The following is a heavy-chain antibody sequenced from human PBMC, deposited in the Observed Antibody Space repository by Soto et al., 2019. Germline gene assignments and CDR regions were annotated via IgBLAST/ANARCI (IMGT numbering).Heavy chain of an antibody. Sequence: QVQLVESGGGLVKPGGSLRLSCAASGFTFSDYYMSWIRQAPGKGLEWVSYISSSSSYTNYADSVKGRFTISRDNAKNSLYLQMNSLRAEYTAVYYCARDTSGSDWFDPWGQGTLVTVSS. CDR1: GFTFSDYY. J-gene: IGHJ5*02. CDR3: ARDTSGSDWFDP. D-gene: IGHD2-15*01. CDR2: ISSSSSYT. V-gene: IGHV3-11*06.